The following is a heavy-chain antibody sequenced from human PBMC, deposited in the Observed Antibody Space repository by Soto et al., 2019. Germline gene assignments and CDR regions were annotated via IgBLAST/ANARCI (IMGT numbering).Heavy chain of an antibody. Sequence: ASVKVCCKVSGYTLTELSMHWVRQAPGKGLEWMGGFDPEDGETIYAQKFQGRVTMTEDTSTDTAYMELSSLRSEDTAVYYCATVKGGNYYYDSSGLDVAFDIWGQGTMVTVSS. J-gene: IGHJ3*02. CDR3: ATVKGGNYYYDSSGLDVAFDI. V-gene: IGHV1-24*01. CDR2: FDPEDGET. CDR1: GYTLTELS. D-gene: IGHD3-22*01.